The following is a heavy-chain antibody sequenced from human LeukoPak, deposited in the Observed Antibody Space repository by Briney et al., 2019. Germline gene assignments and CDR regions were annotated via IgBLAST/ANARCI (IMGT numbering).Heavy chain of an antibody. J-gene: IGHJ4*02. D-gene: IGHD5-12*01. Sequence: PGGSLTLSCPASVFRFSNLAMRWVRQAAGKGLAWVSLISGSSGDTLYVDTVKGRFTISRNISKKRLYLQMNSLRAADMCFYYCAKGPYYYSEIGYFDDWGQGTLVTVSS. CDR3: AKGPYYYSEIGYFDD. V-gene: IGHV3-23*01. CDR2: ISGSSGDT. CDR1: VFRFSNLA.